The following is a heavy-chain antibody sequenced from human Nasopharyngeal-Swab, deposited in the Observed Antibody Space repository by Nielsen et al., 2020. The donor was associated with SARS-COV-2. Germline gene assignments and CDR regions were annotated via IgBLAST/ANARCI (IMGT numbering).Heavy chain of an antibody. CDR3: ARGITWSNDF. CDR2: IKADGNHI. CDR1: GFTFSNYW. V-gene: IGHV3-74*01. D-gene: IGHD3-3*01. Sequence: GESLKISCAGSGFTFSNYWMHWVRQAPGKGLVWVSQIKADGNHITYADSVKGRFTISRDNAKNTLFLQMNNPRAEDTAVYYCARGITWSNDFRGQGTLVTVSS. J-gene: IGHJ4*02.